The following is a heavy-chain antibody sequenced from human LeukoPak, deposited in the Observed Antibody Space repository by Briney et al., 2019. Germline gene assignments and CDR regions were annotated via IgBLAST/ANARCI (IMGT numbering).Heavy chain of an antibody. Sequence: GSLRLSCAASRFTFRTYAMSWVRQAPGKGLEWVSSISDSGDDTYYADSVQGRFIISRDNAKNTLYLQMNSLRAEDTAIYYCAEAGIVGRTFRIDYWGQGTQVTVSS. CDR3: AEAGIVGRTFRIDY. J-gene: IGHJ4*02. V-gene: IGHV3-23*01. CDR1: RFTFRTYA. D-gene: IGHD1-26*01. CDR2: ISDSGDDT.